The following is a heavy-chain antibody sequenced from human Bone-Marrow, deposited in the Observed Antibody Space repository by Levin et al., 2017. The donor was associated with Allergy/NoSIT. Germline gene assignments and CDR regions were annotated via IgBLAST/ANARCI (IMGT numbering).Heavy chain of an antibody. V-gene: IGHV1-8*01. CDR2: MNPNSGNT. CDR1: GYTFTNYD. J-gene: IGHJ4*02. CDR3: VRGGSGSYYRY. Sequence: PAASVKVSCKASGYTFTNYDINWVRQATGEGPEWMGWMNPNSGNTGYAQKFQGRVTMTRDNSINTAYMEVSSLRPEDTALYYCVRGGSGSYYRYWGQGTLVTVSS. D-gene: IGHD1-26*01.